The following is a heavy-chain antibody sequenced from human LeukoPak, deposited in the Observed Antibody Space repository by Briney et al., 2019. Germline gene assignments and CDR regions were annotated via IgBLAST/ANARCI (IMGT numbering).Heavy chain of an antibody. CDR2: IHYSGGST. D-gene: IGHD5-24*01. CDR1: GFTFTNYA. CDR3: AKVIREVDMSYDY. Sequence: PGGSLRLSCVASGFTFTNYAMSWVRQAPGKGLEWVSAIHYSGGSTYYADSVKGRFTISRYNSKNTLYLQMNSLRAEDTAVYYCAKVIREVDMSYDYWGQGALVTVSS. J-gene: IGHJ4*02. V-gene: IGHV3-23*01.